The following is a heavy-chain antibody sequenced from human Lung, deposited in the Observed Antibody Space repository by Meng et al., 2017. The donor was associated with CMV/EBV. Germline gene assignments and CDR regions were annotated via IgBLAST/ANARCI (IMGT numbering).Heavy chain of an antibody. CDR1: GFTFSSYE. CDR2: ISSSGSTI. Sequence: GGSLRLSCAASGFTFSSYEMNWVRQAPGKGLEWVSYISSSGSTIYYADSVKGRFTISRDNAKNSLYLQMNSLRAEDTAVYYCANMVRGVFWYWGQGTLVTASS. V-gene: IGHV3-48*03. D-gene: IGHD3-10*01. J-gene: IGHJ4*02. CDR3: ANMVRGVFWY.